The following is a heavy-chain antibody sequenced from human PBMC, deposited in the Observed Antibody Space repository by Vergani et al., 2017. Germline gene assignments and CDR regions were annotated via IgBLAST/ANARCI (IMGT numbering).Heavy chain of an antibody. CDR2: ISWNSGSI. Sequence: EVQLVESGGGLVQPGRSLRLSCAASGFTFDDYAMHWVRQAPGKGLEWVSGISWNSGSIGYADSVKGRFTISRDNAKNSLYLQMNSLRAEDTALYYCAKDSGSYGAYGMDVGGQGTTVTVSS. D-gene: IGHD1-26*01. CDR1: GFTFDDYA. V-gene: IGHV3-9*01. CDR3: AKDSGSYGAYGMDV. J-gene: IGHJ6*02.